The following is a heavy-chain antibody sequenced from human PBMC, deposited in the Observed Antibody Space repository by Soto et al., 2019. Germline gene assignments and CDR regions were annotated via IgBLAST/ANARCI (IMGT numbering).Heavy chain of an antibody. D-gene: IGHD6-13*01. J-gene: IGHJ5*02. Sequence: GGSLRLSCAASGFTFSSYAMHWVRQAPGKGLEYVSAISSNGGSTYYANSVKGRFTISRDNSKNTLYLQMGSLRAEDMAVYYCARCGGDSSSCGPHNWFDPWGQGTLVTVSS. CDR2: ISSNGGST. V-gene: IGHV3-64*01. CDR3: ARCGGDSSSCGPHNWFDP. CDR1: GFTFSSYA.